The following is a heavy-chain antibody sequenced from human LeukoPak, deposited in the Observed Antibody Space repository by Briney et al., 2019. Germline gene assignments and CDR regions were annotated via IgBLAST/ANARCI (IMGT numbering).Heavy chain of an antibody. CDR3: ASTYYYGSGSPTYYMDV. Sequence: SETLSLTCTVSGGSISSYYWSWIRQPAGKGLEWIGRIYTSGSTNYNPSLKSRVTMSVDTSKNQFSLKLSSVTAADTAVYYCASTYYYGSGSPTYYMDVWGKGTTVTISS. V-gene: IGHV4-4*07. CDR1: GGSISSYY. D-gene: IGHD3-10*01. CDR2: IYTSGST. J-gene: IGHJ6*03.